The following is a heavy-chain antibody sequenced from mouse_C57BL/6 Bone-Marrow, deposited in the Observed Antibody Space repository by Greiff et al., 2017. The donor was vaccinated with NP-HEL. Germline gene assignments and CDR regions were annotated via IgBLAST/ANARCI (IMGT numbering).Heavy chain of an antibody. CDR1: GYSITSGYY. Sequence: EVKLQESGPGLVKPSQSLSLTCSVTGYSITSGYYWNWIRQFPGNKLEWMGYISYDGSNNYNPSLKNRISITRDTSKNQFFLKLNSVTTEDTATYYCARGDTTVWDYWGQGTTLTVSS. J-gene: IGHJ2*01. V-gene: IGHV3-6*01. D-gene: IGHD1-1*01. CDR2: ISYDGSN. CDR3: ARGDTTVWDY.